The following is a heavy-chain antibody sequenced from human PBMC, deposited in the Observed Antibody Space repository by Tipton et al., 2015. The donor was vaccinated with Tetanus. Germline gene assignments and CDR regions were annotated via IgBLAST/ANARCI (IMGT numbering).Heavy chain of an antibody. D-gene: IGHD5-24*01. CDR1: GFTFGHYG. J-gene: IGHJ4*02. Sequence: SLRLSCAASGFTFGHYGLSWFRQAPGKGPEWVGFIRSKAYGGTTDYAASVIGRFTISRDNAKNTLYVQMNSLRAEDTGVYYCARGRDGFHGYFDYWGQGALVTVSS. V-gene: IGHV3-49*03. CDR2: IRSKAYGGTT. CDR3: ARGRDGFHGYFDY.